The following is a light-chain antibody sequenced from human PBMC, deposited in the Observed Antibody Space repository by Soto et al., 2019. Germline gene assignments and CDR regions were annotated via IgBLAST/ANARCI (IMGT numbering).Light chain of an antibody. CDR3: QQYNNWPPLT. J-gene: IGKJ4*01. CDR1: QDIRND. CDR2: AAS. Sequence: IQMTQSPSSLSASVGDRVTITCRASQDIRNDLGWFQQKPGKAPKLLIYAASTLQSGVPSRFSGSGSGTEFTLTISSLQSEDFAVYYCQQYNNWPPLTFGGGTKVDIK. V-gene: IGKV1-17*01.